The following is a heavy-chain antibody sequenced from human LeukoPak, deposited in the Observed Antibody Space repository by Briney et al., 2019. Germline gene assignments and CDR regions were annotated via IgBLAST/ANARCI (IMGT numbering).Heavy chain of an antibody. CDR3: AYSNYDPTFDF. V-gene: IGHV4-59*01. D-gene: IGHD4-11*01. Sequence: SETLSLTCTVSGGSISSYYWSWIRQPPGKGLEWIGYIYYSGSTNYNPSLKSRVTISVDTSKNQFSLKLSSVTAADTATYYCAYSNYDPTFDFWGQGTLVTVSP. CDR2: IYYSGST. CDR1: GGSISSYY. J-gene: IGHJ4*02.